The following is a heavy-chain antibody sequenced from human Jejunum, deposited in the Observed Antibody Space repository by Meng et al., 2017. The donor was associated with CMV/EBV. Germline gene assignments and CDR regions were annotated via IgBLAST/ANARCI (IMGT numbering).Heavy chain of an antibody. CDR1: GASINSGHYC. J-gene: IGHJ5*02. CDR2: ICYSGTT. V-gene: IGHV4-30-4*08. Sequence: QWQQQESGPGLVRPSQTLPLTCTVSGASINSGHYCLTWIRQPPRKGLEFIGYICYSGTTYYNPSLRSRVSISVDTSKNQFSLNLNSVTAADTAVYYCASAFTLTVKWIDPWGQGALVTVSS. CDR3: ASAFTLTVKWIDP. D-gene: IGHD1-20*01.